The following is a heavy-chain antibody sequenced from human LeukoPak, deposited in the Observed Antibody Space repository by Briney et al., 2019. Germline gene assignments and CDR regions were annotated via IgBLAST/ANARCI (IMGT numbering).Heavy chain of an antibody. J-gene: IGHJ5*02. CDR3: ARDSVGVIGGT. V-gene: IGHV4-30-2*01. D-gene: IGHD3-10*01. CDR1: GGSISSGGYY. CDR2: IYHSGST. Sequence: PSETLSLTCTVSGGSISSGGYYWSWIRQPPGKGLEWIGYIYHSGSTYYNPSLKSRVTISVDRSKNQFSLKLSSVTAADTAVYYCARDSVGVIGGTWGQGTLVTVSS.